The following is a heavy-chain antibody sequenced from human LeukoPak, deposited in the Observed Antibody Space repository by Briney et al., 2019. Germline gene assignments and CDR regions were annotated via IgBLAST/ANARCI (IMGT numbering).Heavy chain of an antibody. D-gene: IGHD1-26*01. CDR2: TFLDFGRS. J-gene: IGHJ4*02. CDR3: AIGTKHIVGGNTCDH. V-gene: IGHV1-69*01. CDR1: GVSFTNYA. Sequence: SVKVSCKASGVSFTNYAITWVRQAPAQGPEWMGATFLDFGRSNFAQNLQDRITIVADESTTTAYMELSSLTSDDTAGYYCAIGTKHIVGGNTCDHWGQRTLITVSS.